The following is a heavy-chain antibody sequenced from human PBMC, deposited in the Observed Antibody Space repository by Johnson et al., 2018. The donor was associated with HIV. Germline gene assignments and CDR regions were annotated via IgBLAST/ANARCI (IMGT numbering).Heavy chain of an antibody. V-gene: IGHV3-30*03. Sequence: QMLLVESGGGVVQPGGSLRLSCAASGFTFSSYGMHWVRQAPGKGLEWVAVISYDGGHGYYAEFVRGRFTISRDNSENTVYLHLNSLSAVDTAVYYCARVRIGRENAFDIWGQWTMVTVAS. CDR1: GFTFSSYG. CDR2: ISYDGGHG. J-gene: IGHJ3*02. CDR3: ARVRIGRENAFDI. D-gene: IGHD1-26*01.